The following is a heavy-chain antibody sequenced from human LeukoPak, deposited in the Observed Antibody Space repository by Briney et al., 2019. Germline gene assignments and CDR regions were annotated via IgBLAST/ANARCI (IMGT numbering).Heavy chain of an antibody. V-gene: IGHV3-23*01. CDR2: LSESGDTT. J-gene: IGHJ3*02. Sequence: GGSLRLSCAASGFTFSDYAMNWVRQASGKGLEWVSSLSESGDTTYYADSVKSRFTISRDNSKNTLYLQMNSLRAEDTAVYYCATDRDGFDIWGQGTMVTVSS. CDR3: ATDRDGFDI. CDR1: GFTFSDYA.